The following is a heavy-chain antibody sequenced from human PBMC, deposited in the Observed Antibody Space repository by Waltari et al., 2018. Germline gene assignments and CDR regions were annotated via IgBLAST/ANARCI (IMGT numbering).Heavy chain of an antibody. D-gene: IGHD6-13*01. CDR1: GGTFSSYA. J-gene: IGHJ2*01. CDR2: ISPNFGTA. V-gene: IGHV1-69*14. Sequence: QVQLVQSGAEVKKPGSSVKVSCKASGGTFSSYAISWVRQAPGQGLEWMGGISPNFGTANYAQKFQGRVTITADKSTSTAYMELSSLRSEDTAVYYCAREKGSSWYLNWYFDHWGRGTLVTVSS. CDR3: AREKGSSWYLNWYFDH.